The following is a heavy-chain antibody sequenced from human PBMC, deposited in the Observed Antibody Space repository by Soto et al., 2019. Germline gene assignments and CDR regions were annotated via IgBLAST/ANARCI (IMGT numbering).Heavy chain of an antibody. V-gene: IGHV4-39*07. CDR3: ARDGNYGMDV. D-gene: IGHD1-26*01. J-gene: IGHJ6*02. CDR1: GGSISSSTYY. Sequence: ETLSLTCTVSGGSISSSTYYWGWIRQPPGKGLEWIGSVYYSGSTYYNPSLKSRVTISVDTSKNQFSLRLSSVTAADTAVYYCARDGNYGMDVWGQGTTVTVSS. CDR2: VYYSGST.